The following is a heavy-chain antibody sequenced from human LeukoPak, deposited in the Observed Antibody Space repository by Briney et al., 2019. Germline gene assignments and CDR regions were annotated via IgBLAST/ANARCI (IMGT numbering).Heavy chain of an antibody. D-gene: IGHD1-1*01. CDR3: AKDRGYAQVEGSDY. CDR1: GYTFTSYY. Sequence: GASVKVSCKASGYTFTSYYMHWVRQAPGQGLEWMGIINPSGGSTSYAQKLQGRVTMTTDTSTSTAYMELRSLRSDDTAVYYCAKDRGYAQVEGSDYWGQGTLVTVSS. J-gene: IGHJ4*02. V-gene: IGHV1-46*01. CDR2: INPSGGST.